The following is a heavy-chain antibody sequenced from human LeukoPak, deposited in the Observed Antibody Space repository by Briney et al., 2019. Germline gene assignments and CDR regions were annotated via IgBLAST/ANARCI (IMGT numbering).Heavy chain of an antibody. J-gene: IGHJ4*02. CDR2: ISSSGSTI. CDR1: GFTFSDYY. CDR3: ASLPKYYYDSSGYFKDY. D-gene: IGHD3-22*01. Sequence: AGGSLRLSCAASGFTFSDYYMSWIRQAPGKGLEWVSYISSSGSTIYYADSVKGRFTISRDNAKNSLYLQMNSLRAEDTAVYYCASLPKYYYDSSGYFKDYWGQETLVTVSS. V-gene: IGHV3-11*01.